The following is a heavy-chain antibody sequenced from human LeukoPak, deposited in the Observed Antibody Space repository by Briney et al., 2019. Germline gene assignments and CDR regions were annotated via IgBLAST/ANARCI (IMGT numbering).Heavy chain of an antibody. Sequence: PGGSLRLSCAASGFTFRNYEMNWVRQAPGKGLEWISYIRGGGETIYYADSVKGRFTISRDNAENSLYLQMNSLKTEDTAVYYCASGYFVDYWGQGTLVTVSS. CDR1: GFTFRNYE. D-gene: IGHD3-22*01. J-gene: IGHJ4*02. V-gene: IGHV3-48*03. CDR3: ASGYFVDY. CDR2: IRGGGETI.